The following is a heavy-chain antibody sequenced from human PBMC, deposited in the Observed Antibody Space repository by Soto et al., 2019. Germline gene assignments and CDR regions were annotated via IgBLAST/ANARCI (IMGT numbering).Heavy chain of an antibody. V-gene: IGHV3-21*01. Sequence: GSLRLSCAASGFTFSSYSMNWVRQAPGKGLEWVSSISSSSSYIYYADSVKGRFTISRDNAKNSLYLQMNSLRAEDTAVYYCAGDYPYYYGMDVWGQGTTVTVSS. J-gene: IGHJ6*02. CDR1: GFTFSSYS. CDR2: ISSSSSYI. CDR3: AGDYPYYYGMDV. D-gene: IGHD3-16*02.